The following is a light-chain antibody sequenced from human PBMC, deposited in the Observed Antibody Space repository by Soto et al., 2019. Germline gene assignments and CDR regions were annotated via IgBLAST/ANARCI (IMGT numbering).Light chain of an antibody. CDR3: CSYAGSYTLYV. V-gene: IGLV2-11*01. J-gene: IGLJ1*01. CDR2: DVN. CDR1: SSDVGGYNY. Sequence: QSALTQPRSVSGSPGQSVTISCTGTSSDVGGYNYVSWYQQHPGKAPKLMIYDVNKRPSGVPDRFSGSKSGYTASLTISGLQAEDEADYYCCSYAGSYTLYVFGTGTKLTVL.